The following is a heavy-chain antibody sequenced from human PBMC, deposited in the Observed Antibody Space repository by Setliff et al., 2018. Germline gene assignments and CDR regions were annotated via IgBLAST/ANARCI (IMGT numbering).Heavy chain of an antibody. J-gene: IGHJ6*03. CDR3: ARTGLLWFGELFHYYYYMDV. CDR2: ISAYNGNT. D-gene: IGHD3-10*01. Sequence: GASVKVSCKASGYTFTSYGISWVRQAPGQGLDWMGWISAYNGNTNYVQKLQGRVTMTTDTSTSTAYMELRSLRPDDTAVYYCARTGLLWFGELFHYYYYMDVWGKGT. CDR1: GYTFTSYG. V-gene: IGHV1-18*01.